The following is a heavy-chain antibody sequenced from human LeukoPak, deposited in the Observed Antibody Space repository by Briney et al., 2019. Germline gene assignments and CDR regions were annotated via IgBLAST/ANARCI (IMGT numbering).Heavy chain of an antibody. D-gene: IGHD3-22*01. V-gene: IGHV3-15*01. Sequence: GGSLRLSCAASGFTVSSNAWMNWVRQAPGKGLEWVARIKTKTEGGTTDYAAPVKGRFIISRDDSKNTLYLQMNSLKTEDTAVYYCTTGSYEGGWGQGTMVTVSS. CDR2: IKTKTEGGTT. J-gene: IGHJ3*01. CDR1: GFTVSSNAW. CDR3: TTGSYEGG.